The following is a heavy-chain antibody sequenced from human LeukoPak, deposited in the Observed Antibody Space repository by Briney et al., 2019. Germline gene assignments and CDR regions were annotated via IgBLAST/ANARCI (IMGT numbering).Heavy chain of an antibody. D-gene: IGHD4-17*01. CDR2: IIPIFGTA. V-gene: IGHV1-69*13. Sequence: GASVKVSCKASGYTFTSYGISWVRQAPGQGLEWMGGIIPIFGTANYAQKFQGRVTITADESTSTAYMELSSLRSEDTAVYYCARDVSTVTTMRGHYYYYYYMDVWGKGTTVTISS. J-gene: IGHJ6*03. CDR3: ARDVSTVTTMRGHYYYYYYMDV. CDR1: GYTFTSYG.